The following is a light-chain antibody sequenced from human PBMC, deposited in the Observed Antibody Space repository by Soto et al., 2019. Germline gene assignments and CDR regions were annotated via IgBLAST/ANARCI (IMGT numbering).Light chain of an antibody. CDR2: EVA. CDR1: SSDVGGYNF. J-gene: IGLJ3*02. V-gene: IGLV2-14*03. Sequence: QSALTQTASVSGSPGQSITMSCTGTSSDVGGYNFVSWYQQHPGKAPKLIVHEVANRLSGVSGRFSGSKSGNTAFLTISGLEAEDDAVYYCCSHSTSITWMFGGGNKLTVL. CDR3: CSHSTSITWM.